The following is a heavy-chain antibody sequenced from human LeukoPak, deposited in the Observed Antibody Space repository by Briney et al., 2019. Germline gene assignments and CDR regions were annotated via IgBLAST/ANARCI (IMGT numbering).Heavy chain of an antibody. CDR1: GGSISSGGYY. D-gene: IGHD6-19*01. V-gene: IGHV4-30-2*01. Sequence: SETLSLTCTVSGGSISSGGYYWSWIRQPPGKGLEWIGYIYHSGSTYYNPSLKSRVTISVDRSKNQFSLKLSSVTAADTAVYYCARGIAVRGFDYWGQGTLVTVSS. CDR2: IYHSGST. CDR3: ARGIAVRGFDY. J-gene: IGHJ4*02.